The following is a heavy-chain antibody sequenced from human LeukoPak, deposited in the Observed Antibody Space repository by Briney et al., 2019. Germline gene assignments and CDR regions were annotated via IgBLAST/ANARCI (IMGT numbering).Heavy chain of an antibody. CDR1: GYTFTGYY. D-gene: IGHD6-13*01. CDR2: INPNSGGT. J-gene: IGHJ5*01. V-gene: IGHV1-2*02. Sequence: PSVKLSCKASGYTFTGYYMHWARHAPGQGLEWMGWINPNSGGTNYAQKFQGRVTMTRDTSISTAYMELSRLRSDDTAVYYCARAIAAAGTWWFDSWGQGTLVTVSS. CDR3: ARAIAAAGTWWFDS.